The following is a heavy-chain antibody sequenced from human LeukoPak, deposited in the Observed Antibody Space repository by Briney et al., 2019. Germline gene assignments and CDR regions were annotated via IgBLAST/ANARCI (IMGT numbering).Heavy chain of an antibody. J-gene: IGHJ4*02. D-gene: IGHD3-9*01. CDR1: GFTFSSYG. CDR2: IRYDGSNK. V-gene: IGHV3-30*02. CDR3: AKDDKPYYDILTGYGLFDY. Sequence: PGGPLRLSCAASGFTFSSYGMHWVRQAPGKGLEWVAFIRYDGSNKYYADSVKGRFTISRDNSKNTLYLQMNSLRAEDTAVYYCAKDDKPYYDILTGYGLFDYWGQGTLVTVSS.